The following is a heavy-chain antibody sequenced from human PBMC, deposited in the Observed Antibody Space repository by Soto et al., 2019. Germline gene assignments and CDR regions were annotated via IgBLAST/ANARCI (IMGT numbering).Heavy chain of an antibody. D-gene: IGHD3-22*01. CDR3: TTGRRDYYGNSYMDL. V-gene: IGHV3-15*01. J-gene: IGHJ6*03. Sequence: EMQLGESGGGLVKPGGSLRLSCAVSGYAFEVAWMNWVRQAPGKGLEWVGRSKSKPDGGTTEYAAPVEGRFTISRDDSTSTLYLQMNSLRTEDTAVYYCTTGRRDYYGNSYMDLWGKGTTVTVSS. CDR1: GYAFEVAW. CDR2: SKSKPDGGTT.